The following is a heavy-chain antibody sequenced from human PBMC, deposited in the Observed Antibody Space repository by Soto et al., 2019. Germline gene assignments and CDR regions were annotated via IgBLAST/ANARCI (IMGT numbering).Heavy chain of an antibody. CDR2: IYHSGST. J-gene: IGHJ6*02. CDR1: GGSISSGGYS. V-gene: IGHV4-30-2*01. CDR3: ARDKDIAAAGTAFGMDV. Sequence: TSETLSLTCAVSGGSISSGGYSWSWIRQPPGKGLEWIGYIYHSGSTYYNPSLKSRVTISVDTSKNQFSLKLSSVTAADTAVYYCARDKDIAAAGTAFGMDVWGQGTTVTVSS. D-gene: IGHD6-13*01.